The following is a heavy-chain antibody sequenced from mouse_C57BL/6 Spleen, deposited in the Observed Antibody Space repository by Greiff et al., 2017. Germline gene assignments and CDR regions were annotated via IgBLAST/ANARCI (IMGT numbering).Heavy chain of an antibody. J-gene: IGHJ2*01. Sequence: QVQLQQSGAELVKPGASVKLSCKASGYTFTEYTIHWVKQRSGQGLEWIGRFYPGSGSIKYNEKFKDKATLTVDKSSSTVYMELSRLTSEDSAVYFGARHVILYYFDYWGQGTTLTVSS. CDR1: GYTFTEYT. V-gene: IGHV1-62-2*01. CDR2: FYPGSGSI. CDR3: ARHVILYYFDY.